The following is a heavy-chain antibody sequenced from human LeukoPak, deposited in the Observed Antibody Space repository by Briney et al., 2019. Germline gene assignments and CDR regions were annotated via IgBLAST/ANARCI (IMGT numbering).Heavy chain of an antibody. J-gene: IGHJ4*02. CDR1: GYTFTDYY. CDR3: ARVYLGVYYYGSSGYSHLDY. CDR2: INPNSGGT. D-gene: IGHD3-22*01. V-gene: IGHV1-2*02. Sequence: ASVKVSCQASGYTFTDYYMHWVRQAPGQGLEWMGWINPNSGGTNYAQKVQGRVTMTRDTSISTAYMELSRLRSDDTAVYYCARVYLGVYYYGSSGYSHLDYWGQGTLVTVSS.